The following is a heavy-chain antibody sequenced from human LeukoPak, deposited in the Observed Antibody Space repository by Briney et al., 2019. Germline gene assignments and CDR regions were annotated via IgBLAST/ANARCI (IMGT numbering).Heavy chain of an antibody. Sequence: SETLSLTCTVSGGSISSGGYYWSWIRQPPGKGLEWIGYIYHSGSTYYNPSLKSRVTISVDRSKSQFSLKLSSVTAADTAVYYCARTPYSSGWYRGKGAFDIWGQGTMVTVSS. CDR2: IYHSGST. V-gene: IGHV4-30-2*01. J-gene: IGHJ3*02. CDR3: ARTPYSSGWYRGKGAFDI. D-gene: IGHD6-19*01. CDR1: GGSISSGGYY.